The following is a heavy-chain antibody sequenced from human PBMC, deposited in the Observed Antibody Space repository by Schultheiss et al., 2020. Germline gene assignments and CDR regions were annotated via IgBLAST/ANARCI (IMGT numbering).Heavy chain of an antibody. D-gene: IGHD2-15*01. CDR2: ISSSGEA. V-gene: IGHV3-23*01. CDR1: GFTFSTYA. CDR3: ATGIIEDTDY. J-gene: IGHJ4*02. Sequence: GGSLRLSCAASGFTFSTYAMRWVRQAPGKGLEWVSAISSSGEAYTADSVKGRFTISRDDSKNTLYLQMNSLRGEDTAVYYCATGIIEDTDYWGQGTLVSVPA.